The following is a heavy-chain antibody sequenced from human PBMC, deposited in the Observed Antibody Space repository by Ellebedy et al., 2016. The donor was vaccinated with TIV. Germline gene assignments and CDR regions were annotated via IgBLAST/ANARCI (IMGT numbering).Heavy chain of an antibody. CDR2: INGGGTTT. V-gene: IGHV3-23*01. Sequence: PGGSLRLSCAASGFPFNIYAMAWVRQAPGKGLEWVSTINGGGTTTYYADSVKGRFTISRDNSKNTLFLQMNSLTAEDTAVYYCAKLWGSSWTFDNWGQGTLVTGSS. D-gene: IGHD3-16*01. CDR3: AKLWGSSWTFDN. J-gene: IGHJ4*02. CDR1: GFPFNIYA.